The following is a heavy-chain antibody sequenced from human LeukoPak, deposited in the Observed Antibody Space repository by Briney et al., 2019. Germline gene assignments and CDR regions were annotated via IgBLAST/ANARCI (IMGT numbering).Heavy chain of an antibody. Sequence: GRSLRLSCAASGFSFSYYAMHWVRQAPGKGLEWVAVISNNGTNKHYADSVKGRFTFSRDSSKNTLYLQMNSLRAEDTAVYYCARSTGDCSGGTCYSDFDCWGQGTLATVSS. CDR2: ISNNGTNK. CDR3: ARSTGDCSGGTCYSDFDC. J-gene: IGHJ4*02. D-gene: IGHD2-15*01. CDR1: GFSFSYYA. V-gene: IGHV3-30*01.